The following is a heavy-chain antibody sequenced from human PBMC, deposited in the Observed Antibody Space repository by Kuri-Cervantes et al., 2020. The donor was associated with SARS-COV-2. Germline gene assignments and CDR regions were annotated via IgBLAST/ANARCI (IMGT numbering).Heavy chain of an antibody. D-gene: IGHD3-9*01. CDR2: ISSSSTI. CDR1: GFTFSSYS. Sequence: GGSLRLSCAASGFTFSSYSMNWVRQAPGKGLEWVSYISSSSTIYYADSVKGRFTISRDNSKNTLYLQMNSLRAEDTAVYYCARDPTAGRLRYFDWFSSGPSNYYGMDVWGQGTTVTVSS. V-gene: IGHV3-48*01. CDR3: ARDPTAGRLRYFDWFSSGPSNYYGMDV. J-gene: IGHJ6*02.